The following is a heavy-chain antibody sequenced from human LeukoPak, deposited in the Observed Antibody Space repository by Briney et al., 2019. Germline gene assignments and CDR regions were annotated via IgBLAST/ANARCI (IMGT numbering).Heavy chain of an antibody. CDR2: INTNTGNP. CDR3: AREAGFHLEWPPSLDY. V-gene: IGHV7-4-1*02. CDR1: GYTFTGYY. D-gene: IGHD3-3*01. J-gene: IGHJ4*02. Sequence: ASVKVSCKASGYTFTGYYMHWVRQAPGQGLEWMGWINTNTGNPTYAQGFTGRFVFSLDTSVSTAYLQISSLKAEDTAVYYCAREAGFHLEWPPSLDYWGQGTLVTVSS.